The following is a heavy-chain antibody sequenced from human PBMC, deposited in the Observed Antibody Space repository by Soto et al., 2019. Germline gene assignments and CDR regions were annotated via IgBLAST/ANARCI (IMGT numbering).Heavy chain of an antibody. Sequence: QVQLVQSGAEVKKPGSSVKVSCKASGGTFSNYAISWVRQAPGQGLEWMGGLIPIFGTPDYAQKFQGRVTITADGSTSTAYMELSSLRSEDTAVYYCASQLTGDSYYYGMDVWGQVTTVTVSS. CDR3: ASQLTGDSYYYGMDV. D-gene: IGHD7-27*01. J-gene: IGHJ6*02. CDR1: GGTFSNYA. V-gene: IGHV1-69*12. CDR2: LIPIFGTP.